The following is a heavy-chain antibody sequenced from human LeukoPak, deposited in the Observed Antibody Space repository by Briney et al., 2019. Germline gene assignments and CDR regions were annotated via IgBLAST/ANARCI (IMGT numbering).Heavy chain of an antibody. CDR2: MNPNSGNT. Sequence: ASVKVSCKASGYTFTSYDINWVRQATGQGLEWMGWMNPNSGNTGYAQKFQGRVTITRNTSISTAYMELSSLRSEDTAVYYCARTETYYDFWSGYRDAFDIWGQGTMVTVSS. J-gene: IGHJ3*02. CDR3: ARTETYYDFWSGYRDAFDI. D-gene: IGHD3-3*01. CDR1: GYTFTSYD. V-gene: IGHV1-8*03.